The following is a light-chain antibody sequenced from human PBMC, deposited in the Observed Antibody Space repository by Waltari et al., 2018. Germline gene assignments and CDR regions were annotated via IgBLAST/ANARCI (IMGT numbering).Light chain of an antibody. CDR1: QSVVSIDGNTF. J-gene: IGKJ2*01. V-gene: IGKV2-30*01. Sequence: DVVMTQSPLSLPVTLGQPASISCRSSQSVVSIDGNTFLNWFHQRPGQSPRRLIYKVSNRDSGVPDRVSGSGSGNEFTLKISRVEAEDVGLYYCMQGTHWPYTFGQGTKLEIK. CDR2: KVS. CDR3: MQGTHWPYT.